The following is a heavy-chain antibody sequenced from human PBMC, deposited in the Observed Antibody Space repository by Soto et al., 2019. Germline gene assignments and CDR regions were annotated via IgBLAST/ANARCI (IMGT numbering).Heavy chain of an antibody. V-gene: IGHV3-66*01. Sequence: EVQLVESGGGLVQPGGSLRLSCAASGFTVSSNYMTWVRQAPGKGLEWVSLIYSGGSTDYADSVKDRFTISRDNSKNTLYLQMHGLRAEDTAVYYCGRGRGRWLDWGQGTLVTVSS. CDR2: IYSGGST. D-gene: IGHD5-12*01. CDR3: GRGRGRWLD. CDR1: GFTVSSNY. J-gene: IGHJ4*02.